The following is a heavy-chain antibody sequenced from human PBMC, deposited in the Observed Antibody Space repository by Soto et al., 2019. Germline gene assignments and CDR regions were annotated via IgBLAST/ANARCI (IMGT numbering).Heavy chain of an antibody. CDR3: ARGVTMVRGVIHTPYFDY. Sequence: QVQLQESGPGLVKPSQTLSLTCTVSGGSISSGGYYWSWIRQHPGKGLEWIGYSYYSGSTYYNPSTTSRVTISVDASKNQFSLKLSSVTAADTAVYYCARGVTMVRGVIHTPYFDYWGQGTRVSVSS. J-gene: IGHJ4*02. CDR1: GGSISSGGYY. D-gene: IGHD3-10*01. V-gene: IGHV4-31*03. CDR2: SYYSGST.